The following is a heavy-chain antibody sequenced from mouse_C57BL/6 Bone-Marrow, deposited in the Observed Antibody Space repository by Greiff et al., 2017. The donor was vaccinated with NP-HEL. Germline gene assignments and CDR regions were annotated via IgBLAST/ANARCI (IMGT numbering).Heavy chain of an antibody. CDR1: GFTFSDAW. D-gene: IGHD1-1*01. Sequence: EVKLVVSGGGLVQPGGSMKLSCAASGFTFSDAWMVWVRQSPEKGLVWVAELRNKANNHVTYYAESVKGRFTISRDDSKSSVYLQVNSLKAEDTGIYYWTRNYGSSYKAYWGQGTLDTVSA. J-gene: IGHJ3*01. V-gene: IGHV6-6*01. CDR3: TRNYGSSYKAY. CDR2: LRNKANNHVT.